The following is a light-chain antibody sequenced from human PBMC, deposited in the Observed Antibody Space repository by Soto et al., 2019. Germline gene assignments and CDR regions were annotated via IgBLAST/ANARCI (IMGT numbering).Light chain of an antibody. J-gene: IGKJ3*01. CDR2: AAS. Sequence: DIQMTQSPSSLSASVGDRVTITCRASQGISNYIAWYQQKPGKAPKLLIYAASTLQSGVPSRFSGSGSATDFTLTISSLQPEDVATYSCQKYSIVPLFGPGTKVDIK. CDR3: QKYSIVPL. V-gene: IGKV1-27*01. CDR1: QGISNY.